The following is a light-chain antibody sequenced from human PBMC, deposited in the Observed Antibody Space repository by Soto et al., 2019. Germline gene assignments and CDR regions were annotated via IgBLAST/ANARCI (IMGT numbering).Light chain of an antibody. V-gene: IGLV2-14*01. J-gene: IGLJ2*01. Sequence: QSALTQPASVSGSPGQSITISCTGTSSDVGGYNYVSWYQHHPGKAPKLMIYEVSYRPSGVSNRFSGSKSGNTASLTISGLQAEDEADYYCAAWDDRLSGLVFGRGTKLTVL. CDR2: EVS. CDR1: SSDVGGYNY. CDR3: AAWDDRLSGLV.